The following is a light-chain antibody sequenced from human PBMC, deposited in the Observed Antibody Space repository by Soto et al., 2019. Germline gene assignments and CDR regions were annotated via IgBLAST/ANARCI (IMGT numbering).Light chain of an antibody. CDR2: GAF. CDR1: QSTATN. CDR3: QHHNDWPPYT. J-gene: IGKJ2*01. V-gene: IGKV3-15*01. Sequence: EIVMTQSPATLSVSPGERATLSCRASQSTATNLAWYQQKPGQTPRLLIFGAFNRATGITLRFTGSGSGTEFTLTINSLESEDFAVYYCQHHNDWPPYTFGQGTKVNI.